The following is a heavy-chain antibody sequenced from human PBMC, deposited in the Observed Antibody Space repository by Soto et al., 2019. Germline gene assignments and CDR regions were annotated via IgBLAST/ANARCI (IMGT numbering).Heavy chain of an antibody. Sequence: QVQLVQSGAEVKKPGSSVKVSCKVSGGTFGSYTIGWLRQAPGQGVEWMGRFIPILNISDYAQKFQGRVTIIADKSTSTSYMELTSLRSEDTAVYSCARVGIAVRPDWFDPWGQGTLVTVSS. J-gene: IGHJ5*02. CDR3: ARVGIAVRPDWFDP. CDR2: FIPILNIS. D-gene: IGHD6-6*01. V-gene: IGHV1-69*02. CDR1: GGTFGSYT.